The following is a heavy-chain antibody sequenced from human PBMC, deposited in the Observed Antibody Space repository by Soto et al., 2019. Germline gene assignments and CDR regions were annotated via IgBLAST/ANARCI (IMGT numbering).Heavy chain of an antibody. V-gene: IGHV3-73*01. J-gene: IGHJ4*02. CDR2: IRSKANSYAT. CDR3: SRYDDHRYRLAF. Sequence: GGSFRLSCAASGFTFRGSAKHWGRQASGKGLEWVGRIRSKANSYATAYAASVKGRFTISRDDSKNTAYLQMNSLKTEDTAVYYCSRYDDHRYRLAFRGRRAFVTVSS. D-gene: IGHD1-1*01. CDR1: GFTFRGSA.